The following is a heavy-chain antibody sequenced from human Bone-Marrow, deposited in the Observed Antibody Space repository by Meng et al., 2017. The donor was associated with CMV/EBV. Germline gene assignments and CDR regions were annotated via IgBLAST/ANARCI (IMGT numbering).Heavy chain of an antibody. D-gene: IGHD6-6*01. J-gene: IGHJ5*02. V-gene: IGHV3-7*01. Sequence: GESLKISCAASGFSFNTYWMGWVRQAPGKGLEWVANIKQDGSQKYYVDSLKGRFTISRENAQNSLYLQMSSLRVEDTAVYYCARVLQLGWFDPWGQGTQVTVSS. CDR1: GFSFNTYW. CDR3: ARVLQLGWFDP. CDR2: IKQDGSQK.